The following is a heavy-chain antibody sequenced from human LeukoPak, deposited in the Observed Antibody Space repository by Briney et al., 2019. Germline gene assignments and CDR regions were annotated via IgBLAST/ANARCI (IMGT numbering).Heavy chain of an antibody. D-gene: IGHD3-10*01. CDR3: ARDRLFGSGSYSDWFDP. Sequence: PSETLSLTCSVSGGSIRSSSYFWAWIRQPPGKGLEWSGNIYYTGSTYSNVPLRSRVAISVDTSKNQFSLKLSSVTAADTAVYYCARDRLFGSGSYSDWFDPWGQGTLVTVSS. V-gene: IGHV4-39*02. CDR2: IYYTGST. J-gene: IGHJ5*02. CDR1: GGSIRSSSYF.